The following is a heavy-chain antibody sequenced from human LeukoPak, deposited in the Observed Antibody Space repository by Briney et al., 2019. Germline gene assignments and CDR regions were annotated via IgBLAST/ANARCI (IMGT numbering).Heavy chain of an antibody. CDR2: IYSDGTT. Sequence: PGGSLRLSCAASGFTVSSNYMTWVRQAPGKGLEWVSVIYSDGTTYYADSVEDRFTVSRDNSKNTVYLQMKSLRVEDTAVYHCVRGLGYGSGPVDYWGQGTLVTVSS. CDR1: GFTVSSNY. D-gene: IGHD3-10*01. CDR3: VRGLGYGSGPVDY. J-gene: IGHJ4*02. V-gene: IGHV3-53*01.